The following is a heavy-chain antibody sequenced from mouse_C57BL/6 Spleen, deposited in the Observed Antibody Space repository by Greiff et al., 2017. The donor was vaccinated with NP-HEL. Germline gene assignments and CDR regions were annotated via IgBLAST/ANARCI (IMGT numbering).Heavy chain of an antibody. D-gene: IGHD2-1*01. CDR2: IYPGNSDT. V-gene: IGHV1-5*01. CDR3: TSSYYGNLYAMDY. Sequence: EVQLQQSGTVLARPGASVKMSCKTSGYTFTSYWMHWVKQRPGQGLEWIGAIYPGNSDTSYNQKFKGKAKLTAVTSASTAYMELSSLTNEDSAVYYCTSSYYGNLYAMDYWGQGTSVTVSS. J-gene: IGHJ4*01. CDR1: GYTFTSYW.